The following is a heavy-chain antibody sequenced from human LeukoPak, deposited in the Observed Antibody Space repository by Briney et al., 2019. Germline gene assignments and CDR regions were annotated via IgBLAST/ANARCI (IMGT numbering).Heavy chain of an antibody. CDR1: GYSFPNYW. Sequence: GESLRISCKASGYSFPNYWIGWVRQMPGKGLEWMGIIYPGDSDTRYSPSFQGQVTISADKSISTAYLQWSSLKASDTAMYYCARLGYYDSNGYWFDPWGQGTLVTVSS. V-gene: IGHV5-51*01. D-gene: IGHD3-22*01. CDR3: ARLGYYDSNGYWFDP. J-gene: IGHJ5*02. CDR2: IYPGDSDT.